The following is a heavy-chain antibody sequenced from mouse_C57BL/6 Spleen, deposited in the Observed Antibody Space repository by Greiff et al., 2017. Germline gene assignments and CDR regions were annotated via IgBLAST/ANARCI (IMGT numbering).Heavy chain of an antibody. J-gene: IGHJ2*01. CDR3: TRDDYGSSFGY. Sequence: QVQLQQSGAELARPGASVKMSCKASGYTFTSYTMNWVKQRPGQGLEWIGYINPSSGYTKYNQKFKDKATLTADKSSSTAYMQLSSLTSDDSAVYYCTRDDYGSSFGYWGHSTTLTGSS. CDR2: INPSSGYT. CDR1: GYTFTSYT. D-gene: IGHD1-1*01. V-gene: IGHV1-4*01.